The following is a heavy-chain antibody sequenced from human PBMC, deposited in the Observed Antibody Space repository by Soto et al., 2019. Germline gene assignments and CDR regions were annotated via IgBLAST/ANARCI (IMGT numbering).Heavy chain of an antibody. V-gene: IGHV3-21*01. CDR2: ISSSSSYI. CDR3: ARFGSTTGFDP. CDR1: GFTFSSYS. J-gene: IGHJ5*02. Sequence: WGSLRLSCAASGFTFSSYSMNWVRQAPGKGLEWVSSISSSSSYIYYADSVKGRFTISRDNAKNSLYLQMNSLRAEDTAVYYCARFGSTTGFDPWGQGTLVTVSS. D-gene: IGHD3-16*01.